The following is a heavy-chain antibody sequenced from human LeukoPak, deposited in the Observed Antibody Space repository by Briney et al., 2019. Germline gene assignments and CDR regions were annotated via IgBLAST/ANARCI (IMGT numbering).Heavy chain of an antibody. J-gene: IGHJ4*02. CDR2: IRYDGSNK. Sequence: GGSLRLSCVASGFTFRTYGMHWVRQAPGKRLEWVAFIRYDGSNKYYVDSVKGRFTISRDNSKNTLFLQMNSLRAEDTTLYYCVRLYAYWGQGTLVTVSS. V-gene: IGHV3-30*02. D-gene: IGHD2/OR15-2a*01. CDR1: GFTFRTYG. CDR3: VRLYAY.